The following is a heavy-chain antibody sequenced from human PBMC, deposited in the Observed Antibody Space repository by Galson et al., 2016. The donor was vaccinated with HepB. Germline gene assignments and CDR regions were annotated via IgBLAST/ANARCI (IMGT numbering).Heavy chain of an antibody. V-gene: IGHV1-8*01. CDR2: MTPNTGYT. Sequence: SVKVSCKASGYTFNSYDINWVRQAPGQGLEWMGWMTPNTGYTGYAQKFQGRVTMTMNTSISTAYMELSSLRSDDAAVYYCVRGTQGPFDYWGQGTLVTVSS. CDR1: GYTFNSYD. CDR3: VRGTQGPFDY. J-gene: IGHJ4*02.